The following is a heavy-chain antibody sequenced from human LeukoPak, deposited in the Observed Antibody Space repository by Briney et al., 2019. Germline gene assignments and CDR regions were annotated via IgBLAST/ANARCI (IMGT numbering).Heavy chain of an antibody. J-gene: IGHJ4*02. Sequence: PGGSLRLSCAASGFTFSSYEMNWVRQAPGKGLEWISYISSSGSTMYADSVKGRFTISRDNAKTSLYLQMNSLRAEDTAVYYCARLISNNDGFDFWGQGTLVTVSS. D-gene: IGHD1/OR15-1a*01. V-gene: IGHV3-48*03. CDR2: ISSSGSTM. CDR1: GFTFSSYE. CDR3: ARLISNNDGFDF.